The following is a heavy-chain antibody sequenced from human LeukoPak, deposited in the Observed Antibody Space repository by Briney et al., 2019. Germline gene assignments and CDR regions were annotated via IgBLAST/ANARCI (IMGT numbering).Heavy chain of an antibody. D-gene: IGHD3-9*01. CDR2: INPNSGGT. CDR3: ARDRYDILTGYSTDIYYYGMDV. J-gene: IGHJ6*02. V-gene: IGHV1-2*02. Sequence: ASVKVSCKASGYTFAGYYMHWVRRAPGQGLEWMGWINPNSGGTNYAQKFQGRVTMTRDTSISTAYMELSRLRSDDTAVYYCARDRYDILTGYSTDIYYYGMDVWGQGTTVTVSS. CDR1: GYTFAGYY.